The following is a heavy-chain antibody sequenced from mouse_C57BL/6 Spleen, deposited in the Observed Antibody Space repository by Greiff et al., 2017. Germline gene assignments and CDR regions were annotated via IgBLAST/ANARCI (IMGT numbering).Heavy chain of an antibody. CDR1: GYTFTSYW. CDR2: LYPGSGST. D-gene: IGHD1-1*01. CDR3: ARRNYGSRDYAMDY. V-gene: IGHV1-55*01. J-gene: IGHJ4*01. Sequence: VQLQQPGAELVKPGASVKMSCKASGYTFTSYWITWVKQRPGQGLEWIGDLYPGSGSTNYNEKFKSKATLTVDTSSSTAYMQLSSLTSEDAAVYYCARRNYGSRDYAMDYWGQGTSVTVSS.